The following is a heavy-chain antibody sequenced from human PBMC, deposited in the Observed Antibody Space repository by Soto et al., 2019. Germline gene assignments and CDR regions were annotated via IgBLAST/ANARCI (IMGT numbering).Heavy chain of an antibody. Sequence: GGSLRLSCAASGFTFSSYAMNWARQAPGKGLEWVSTIRGSGDSTYYADSVKGRFTISRDNAKNSLYLQMNSLRAEDTAVYYCGRMGGGSPGDYWGQGTLVTVPS. CDR2: IRGSGDST. D-gene: IGHD1-26*01. V-gene: IGHV3-23*01. CDR3: GRMGGGSPGDY. CDR1: GFTFSSYA. J-gene: IGHJ4*02.